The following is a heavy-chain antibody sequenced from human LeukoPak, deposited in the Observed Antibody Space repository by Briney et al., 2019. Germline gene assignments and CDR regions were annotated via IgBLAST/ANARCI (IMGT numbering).Heavy chain of an antibody. CDR1: GYTFTSYY. J-gene: IGHJ4*01. V-gene: IGHV1-46*03. CDR3: AKALLPYFGWVRLGY. Sequence: ASVKVSCKASGYTFTSYYMHWVRRAPGQGLEWMGIINPSGGSTSYAQKFQGRVTMTRDTSTSTVYMELSSLRSEDTAVYYCAKALLPYFGWVRLGYLGQGTLVTGSS. D-gene: IGHD3-9*01. CDR2: INPSGGST.